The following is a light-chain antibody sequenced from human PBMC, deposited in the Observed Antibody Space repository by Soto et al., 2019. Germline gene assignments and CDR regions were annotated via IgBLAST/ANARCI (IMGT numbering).Light chain of an antibody. CDR3: SSFTRSTTRV. CDR2: DVS. Sequence: QSALTQPASVSGSPGQSITISCTGSSSDIGGYDYVSWYQQYPGKAPKLMIYDVSNRPSGVSNRFSGSKSGNTASLTISGLTADDEADYYCSSFTRSTTRVFGTGTKLTVL. CDR1: SSDIGGYDY. V-gene: IGLV2-14*03. J-gene: IGLJ1*01.